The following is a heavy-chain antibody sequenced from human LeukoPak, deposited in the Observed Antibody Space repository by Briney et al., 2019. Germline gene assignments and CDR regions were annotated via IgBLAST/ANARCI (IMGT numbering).Heavy chain of an antibody. CDR1: GFTLSDHY. J-gene: IGHJ4*02. D-gene: IGHD2-15*01. CDR3: ARQGYCSGGSCRGQFYFDY. Sequence: PGGSLRLSCAASGFTLSDHYMDWVRQAPVKGLEWVGRIRNKANSSTTEYAASVKGRFTVSRDDSKSLLYLQMNSLKTEDTAVYYCARQGYCSGGSCRGQFYFDYWGQGTLVTVSS. CDR2: IRNKANSSTT. V-gene: IGHV3-72*01.